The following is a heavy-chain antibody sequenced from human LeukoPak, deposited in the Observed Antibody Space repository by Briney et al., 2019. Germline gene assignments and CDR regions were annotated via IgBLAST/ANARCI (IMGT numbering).Heavy chain of an antibody. Sequence: GRPLRLSCAASGFTFSSYGMHWVRQAPGKGLEWVAVISYDGSNKYYADSVKGRFTISRDNSKNTLYLQMNSLRAEDTAVYYCAKDRVAGWFDPWGQGTLATVSS. J-gene: IGHJ5*02. CDR1: GFTFSSYG. D-gene: IGHD5-24*01. CDR2: ISYDGSNK. V-gene: IGHV3-30*18. CDR3: AKDRVAGWFDP.